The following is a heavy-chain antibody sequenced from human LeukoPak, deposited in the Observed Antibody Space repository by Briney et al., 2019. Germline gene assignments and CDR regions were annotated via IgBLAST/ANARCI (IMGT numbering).Heavy chain of an antibody. CDR1: GFAFSNHW. J-gene: IGHJ4*02. V-gene: IGHV4-34*01. D-gene: IGHD6-13*01. CDR2: INHSGST. Sequence: PGGSLRLSCAVSGFAFSNHWMAWVRQPPGKGLEWIGEINHSGSTNYNPSLKSRVTISVDTSKNQFSLKLSSVTAADTAVYYCARLYSSSSSGYYFDYWGQGTLVTVSS. CDR3: ARLYSSSSSGYYFDY.